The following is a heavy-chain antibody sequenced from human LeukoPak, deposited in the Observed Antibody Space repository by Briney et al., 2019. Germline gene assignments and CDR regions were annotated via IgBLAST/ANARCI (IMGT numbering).Heavy chain of an antibody. CDR2: IIPIFGTA. J-gene: IGHJ4*02. V-gene: IGHV1-69*13. CDR1: GGTFSSYA. CDR3: ARGASVYSYGSPGDY. D-gene: IGHD5-18*01. Sequence: GASVKVSCKASGGTFSSYAISWVRQAPGQGLEWMGGIIPIFGTANYAQKFQGRVTITADESTSTAYMELSSLRSEDTAVYYCARGASVYSYGSPGDYWGQGTLVTVSS.